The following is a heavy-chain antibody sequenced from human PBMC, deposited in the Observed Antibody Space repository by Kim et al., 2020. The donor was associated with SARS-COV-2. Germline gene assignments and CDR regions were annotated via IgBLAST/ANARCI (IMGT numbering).Heavy chain of an antibody. V-gene: IGHV3-74*01. J-gene: IGHJ6*02. CDR1: GFTFSSYW. CDR2: INFDGSST. D-gene: IGHD6-13*01. Sequence: GGSLRLSCAASGFTFSSYWMHWVRQAPGKGLVWVSRINFDGSSTNYADSVKGRFTISSDNAKNTLYLQMNSMRAEDTAVSYCASMPTGIAAAGYGMDVWGQGTTVTVSS. CDR3: ASMPTGIAAAGYGMDV.